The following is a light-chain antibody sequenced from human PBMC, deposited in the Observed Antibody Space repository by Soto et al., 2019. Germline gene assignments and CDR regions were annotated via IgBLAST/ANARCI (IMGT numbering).Light chain of an antibody. V-gene: IGKV1-12*01. CDR2: AAS. CDR3: QQAYGFAFT. CDR1: QGISTW. J-gene: IGKJ3*01. Sequence: DIQMTQSPLSVSASVGDRVTISCRASQGISTWLAWYQQKPGKAPKLLIYAASSLQTGVPSRFSGSGSGTDFTLTISSLQHEGTATYFCQQAYGFAFTFGPGTKLEIE.